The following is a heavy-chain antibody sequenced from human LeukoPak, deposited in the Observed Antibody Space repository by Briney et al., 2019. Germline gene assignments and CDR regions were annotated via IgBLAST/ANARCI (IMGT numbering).Heavy chain of an antibody. V-gene: IGHV4-31*03. Sequence: SQTLSLTCTVSGGSISSGGYYWSWIRQHTGKGLEWIGYIYYSGSTDYNPSLKSRVTISVDTSKNQFSLKLSSVTAADTAVYYCARVVVTTVDLRFDYWGKGSQVTVSS. CDR2: IYYSGST. CDR1: GGSISSGGYY. D-gene: IGHD2-21*02. J-gene: IGHJ4*02. CDR3: ARVVVTTVDLRFDY.